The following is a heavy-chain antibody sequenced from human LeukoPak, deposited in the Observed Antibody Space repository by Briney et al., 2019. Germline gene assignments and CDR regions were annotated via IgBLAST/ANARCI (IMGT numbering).Heavy chain of an antibody. CDR1: GFTFSSYA. D-gene: IGHD3-10*01. CDR3: AWFGAPGDY. V-gene: IGHV3-30*04. J-gene: IGHJ4*02. Sequence: GGSLRLSCAASGFTFSSYAMHWVRQAPGKGLEWVAVISYDGSNKYYADSVKGRFTISRDNSKNTLYLQMNSLRAEDTAVYYCAWFGAPGDYWGQGTLVTVSS. CDR2: ISYDGSNK.